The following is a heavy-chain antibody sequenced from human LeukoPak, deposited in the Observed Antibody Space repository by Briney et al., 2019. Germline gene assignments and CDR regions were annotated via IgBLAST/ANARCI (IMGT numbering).Heavy chain of an antibody. J-gene: IGHJ4*02. CDR1: GYTFTSYY. V-gene: IGHV1-46*01. CDR3: ARDRRVGYCSSTSCPIGYYFDY. D-gene: IGHD2-2*01. CDR2: INPSGGST. Sequence: ASVKVSCKASGYTFTSYYMHWVRQAPGQGLEWMGIINPSGGSTSYAQKFQGRVTMTRDTSTSTVYVELSSLRSEDTAVYYCARDRRVGYCSSTSCPIGYYFDYWGQGTLVTVSS.